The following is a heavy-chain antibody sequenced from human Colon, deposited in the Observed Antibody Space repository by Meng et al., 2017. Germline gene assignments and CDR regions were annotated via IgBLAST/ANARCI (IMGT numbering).Heavy chain of an antibody. D-gene: IGHD3/OR15-3a*01. CDR3: ARDHGTGLDY. CDR2: SSSSGKNI. J-gene: IGHJ4*02. V-gene: IGHV3-11*01. CDR1: GFTFSDYY. Sequence: GESLKISCAASGFTFSDYYMTWIRQAPGKGLEWVAHSSSSGKNIDYADSVKGRFTISRYNANNSLYLQMDSLTADDTAIYYCARDHGTGLDYWGQGALVTVSS.